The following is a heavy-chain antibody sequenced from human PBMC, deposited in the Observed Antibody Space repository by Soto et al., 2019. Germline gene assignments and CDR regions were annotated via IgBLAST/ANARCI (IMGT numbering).Heavy chain of an antibody. V-gene: IGHV4-34*01. CDR3: VRSSGLSFFYGMDV. D-gene: IGHD3-22*01. Sequence: QVQLQQWGAGLVKPSETLSLTCAVFGGSFTTYYWTWVRQSPGKGLEWIGQITHTGTTNYNPSLESRVTLSVDTTNNQFSLKLTSLTAADTGVYFCVRSSGLSFFYGMDVWG. J-gene: IGHJ6*01. CDR1: GGSFTTYY. CDR2: ITHTGTT.